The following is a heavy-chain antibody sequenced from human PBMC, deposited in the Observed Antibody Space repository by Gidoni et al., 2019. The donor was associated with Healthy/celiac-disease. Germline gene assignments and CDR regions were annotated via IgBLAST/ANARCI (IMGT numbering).Heavy chain of an antibody. D-gene: IGHD2-15*01. Sequence: EVQLLESGGGLVQPGGSLRLSCAASGFTFSSYAMSWVRQAPGKGLEWVSAISGSGGSTYYADSVKGRFTISRDNSKNTLYLQMNSLRAEDTAVYYCAKDPGYCSGGSCYASSLFDYWGQGTLVTVSS. CDR1: GFTFSSYA. CDR3: AKDPGYCSGGSCYASSLFDY. CDR2: ISGSGGST. J-gene: IGHJ4*02. V-gene: IGHV3-23*01.